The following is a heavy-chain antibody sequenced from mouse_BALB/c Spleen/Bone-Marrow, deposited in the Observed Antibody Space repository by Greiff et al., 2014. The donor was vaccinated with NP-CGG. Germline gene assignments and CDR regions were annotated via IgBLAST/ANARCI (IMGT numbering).Heavy chain of an antibody. D-gene: IGHD4-1*01. Sequence: VQLQQSGAEFVKPGASVKLSCTASGFNIKDTYMHWVEQRPEQGLEWIGRIEPANDTARYDPKFQGKATITADTSSNPAYLQLSSLTAEDTAVYYCARKLRLYAIDYWGQGTSVTVSS. CDR3: ARKLRLYAIDY. V-gene: IGHV14-3*02. CDR1: GFNIKDTY. J-gene: IGHJ4*01. CDR2: IEPANDTA.